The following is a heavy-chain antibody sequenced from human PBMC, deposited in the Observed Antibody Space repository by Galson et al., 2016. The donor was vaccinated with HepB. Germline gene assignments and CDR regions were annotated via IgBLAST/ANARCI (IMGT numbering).Heavy chain of an antibody. V-gene: IGHV3-23*01. CDR1: AFTFSTYP. CDR3: VKYVGLDGFDY. CDR2: INAGGNNR. Sequence: SLRLSCAASAFTFSTYPMGWVRQAPGKGPEWVSGINAGGNNRYYSDSVKGRFAISRDNSKNTLYLQLDNLRGEDTAVYYCVKYVGLDGFDYWGQGTLVIVSS. J-gene: IGHJ4*02. D-gene: IGHD3/OR15-3a*01.